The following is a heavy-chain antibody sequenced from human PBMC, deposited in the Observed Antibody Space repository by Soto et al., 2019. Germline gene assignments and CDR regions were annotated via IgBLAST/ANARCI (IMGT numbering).Heavy chain of an antibody. J-gene: IGHJ4*02. CDR3: TAEQYLSSWYLPYYFDY. CDR2: IKSKTDGGTT. V-gene: IGHV3-15*01. D-gene: IGHD6-13*01. CDR1: GFTFSNAW. Sequence: EVQLVESGGGLVKPGGSLRLSCAASGFTFSNAWMSWVRQAPGKGLEWVGRIKSKTDGGTTDYAAPLKGRFTISRDNLTHTLYLQMNSLKLEDTAVDFCTAEQYLSSWYLPYYFDYLGQWTLVTVSS.